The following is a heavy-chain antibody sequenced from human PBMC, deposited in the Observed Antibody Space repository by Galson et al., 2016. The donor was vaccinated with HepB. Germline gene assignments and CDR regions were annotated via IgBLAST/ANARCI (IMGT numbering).Heavy chain of an antibody. CDR2: ISYDGSNK. Sequence: SLRLSCAASGFTFSSYGMHWVRQAPGKGLEWVAVISYDGSNKYFADSVKGRFTISRDNSKNTLYLQMNSLRAEDTAVYYCAKDQDCGGGSCLDYWGQGTLVTVSS. D-gene: IGHD2-15*01. CDR1: GFTFSSYG. J-gene: IGHJ4*02. V-gene: IGHV3-30*18. CDR3: AKDQDCGGGSCLDY.